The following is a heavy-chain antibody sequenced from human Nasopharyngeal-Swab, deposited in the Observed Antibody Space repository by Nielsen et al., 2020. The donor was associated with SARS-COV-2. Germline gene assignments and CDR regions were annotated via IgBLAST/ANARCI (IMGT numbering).Heavy chain of an antibody. V-gene: IGHV3-69-1*01. CDR3: AREGGYRYGYRLYYYYGMDV. Sequence: WIRQPPGKGLEWVSSISSSSYIYYADFVKGRFTISRDNAKNSLYLQMNSLRDEDSAVYYCAREGGYRYGYRLYYYYGMDVWGQGTTVTVSS. CDR2: ISSSSYI. J-gene: IGHJ6*02. D-gene: IGHD5-18*01.